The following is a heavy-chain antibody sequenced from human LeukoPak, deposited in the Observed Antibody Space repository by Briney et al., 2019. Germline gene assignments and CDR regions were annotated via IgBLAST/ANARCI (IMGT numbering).Heavy chain of an antibody. V-gene: IGHV3-23*01. CDR1: GFTFSNYA. CDR3: ARVSLYAESALDY. CDR2: ISGSSGRT. D-gene: IGHD4-17*01. J-gene: IGHJ4*02. Sequence: GGALRLSCAASGFTFSNYAMNWVGQAPGKGLEWVSLISGSSGRTYYADSVKGRFSISRDNSKNTVYLQMNSLRAEDTAVYYCARVSLYAESALDYWGQGTLVTVSS.